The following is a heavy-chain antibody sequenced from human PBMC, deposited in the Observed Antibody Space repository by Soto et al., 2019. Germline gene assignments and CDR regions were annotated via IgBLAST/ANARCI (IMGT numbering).Heavy chain of an antibody. CDR3: ARDGRRGGGVPIDP. CDR1: GGTFSSYA. D-gene: IGHD3-16*01. V-gene: IGHV1-69*12. J-gene: IGHJ5*02. CDR2: IIPIFGTA. Sequence: QVQLVQSGAEVKKPGSSVKVSCKASGGTFSSYAISWVRQAPGQGLEWMGGIIPIFGTANYAQKFQGRVTITADESTSTADMEVGSLGSEDTAVYYCARDGRRGGGVPIDPWGQGTLVTVSS.